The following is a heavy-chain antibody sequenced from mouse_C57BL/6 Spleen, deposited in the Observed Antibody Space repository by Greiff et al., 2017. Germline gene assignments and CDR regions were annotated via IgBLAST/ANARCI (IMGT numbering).Heavy chain of an antibody. CDR2: ISSGSSTI. Sequence: DVMLVESGGGLVKPGGSLKLSCAASGFTFSDYGMHWVRQAPEKGLEWVAYISSGSSTIYYADTVKGRFTISRDNAKNTLFLQMTSLRCEDTTMYYCARGAWDAFDYGGQGTTLTVSS. J-gene: IGHJ2*01. V-gene: IGHV5-17*01. CDR3: ARGAWDAFDY. D-gene: IGHD4-1*01. CDR1: GFTFSDYG.